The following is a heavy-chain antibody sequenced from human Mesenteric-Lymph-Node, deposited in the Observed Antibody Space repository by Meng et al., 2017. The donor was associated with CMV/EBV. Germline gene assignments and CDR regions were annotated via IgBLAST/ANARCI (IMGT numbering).Heavy chain of an antibody. CDR3: AKGGRMTTVTTL. J-gene: IGHJ4*02. CDR2: INHSGST. Sequence: SETLSLTCAVYGGSFSDYYWSWTRQPPGKGLEWIGEINHSGSTNYNPSLKSRVTILADTSKNQFSLKLSSVTAADTAVYYCAKGGRMTTVTTLWGQGTLVTVSS. CDR1: GGSFSDYY. D-gene: IGHD4-11*01. V-gene: IGHV4-34*01.